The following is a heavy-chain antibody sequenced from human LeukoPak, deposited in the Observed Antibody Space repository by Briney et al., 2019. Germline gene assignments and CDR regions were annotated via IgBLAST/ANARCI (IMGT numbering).Heavy chain of an antibody. Sequence: SETLSLTCTVSGGSISSSSYYWGWIRQPPGKGLEWIGSIYYSGSTYYNPSLKSRVTISVDTSKNQFSLKLSSVTAADTAVYYCARGVRAGDRYNWNYGWFDPWGQGTLVTVSS. J-gene: IGHJ5*02. CDR3: ARGVRAGDRYNWNYGWFDP. CDR2: IYYSGST. CDR1: GGSISSSSYY. D-gene: IGHD1-7*01. V-gene: IGHV4-39*07.